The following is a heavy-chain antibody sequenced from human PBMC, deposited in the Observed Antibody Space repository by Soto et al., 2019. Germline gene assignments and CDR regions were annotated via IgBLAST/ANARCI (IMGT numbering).Heavy chain of an antibody. D-gene: IGHD1-1*01. CDR2: IYSGGST. Sequence: GGSLRLSCAASGFTVSSNYMSWVRQAPGKGLEWVSVIYSGGSTYYADSVKGRFTISRDNSKNTLYLQMNSLRAEDTAVYYCARKRTGTYYYYYGMDVWGQGTTVTVSS. V-gene: IGHV3-53*01. J-gene: IGHJ6*02. CDR3: ARKRTGTYYYYYGMDV. CDR1: GFTVSSNY.